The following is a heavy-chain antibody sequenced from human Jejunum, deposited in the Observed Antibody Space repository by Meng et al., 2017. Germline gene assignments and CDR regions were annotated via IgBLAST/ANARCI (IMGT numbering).Heavy chain of an antibody. D-gene: IGHD3-16*01. J-gene: IGHJ6*02. Sequence: ASVKVSCKASGYTFTSHTISWVRQDPGQGREWMGWISTYNGNAKSPQKLQGRVTMTTDTSTSMAYMELRSLRSDDTAVYYCARDQNYDYGMDVWGQGTTVTVSS. CDR3: ARDQNYDYGMDV. V-gene: IGHV1-18*01. CDR1: GYTFTSHT. CDR2: ISTYNGNA.